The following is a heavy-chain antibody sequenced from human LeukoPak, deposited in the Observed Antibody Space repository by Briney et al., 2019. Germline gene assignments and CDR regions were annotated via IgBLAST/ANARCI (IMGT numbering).Heavy chain of an antibody. CDR2: ISSSSSYI. V-gene: IGHV3-21*01. J-gene: IGHJ5*02. CDR1: GFTVSSNY. CDR3: ARDSRITMVRGGGNWFDP. Sequence: GGSLRLSCAASGFTVSSNYMSWVRQAPGKGLEWVSSISSSSSYIYYADSVKGRFTISRDNAKNSLYLQMNSLRAEDTAVYYCARDSRITMVRGGGNWFDPWGQGTLVTVSS. D-gene: IGHD3-10*01.